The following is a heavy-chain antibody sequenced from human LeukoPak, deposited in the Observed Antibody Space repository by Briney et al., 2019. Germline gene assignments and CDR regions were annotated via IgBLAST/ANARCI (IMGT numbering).Heavy chain of an antibody. D-gene: IGHD6-19*01. V-gene: IGHV3-33*01. CDR3: ARVLAVAGNPYYYGMDV. CDR2: IWYDGSNK. CDR1: GFTFSSYG. J-gene: IGHJ6*04. Sequence: GSLRLSCAASGFTFSSYGMHWVRQAPGKGLEWVAVIWYDGSNKYYADSVKGRFTISRDNSKNTLYLQMNSLRAEDTAVYYCARVLAVAGNPYYYGMDVWGKGTAVTVSP.